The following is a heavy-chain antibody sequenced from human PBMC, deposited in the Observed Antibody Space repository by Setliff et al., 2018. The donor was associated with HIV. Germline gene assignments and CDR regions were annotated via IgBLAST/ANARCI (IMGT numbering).Heavy chain of an antibody. CDR3: ARSAKSGAWTYYDFWSGYSYYYMDV. J-gene: IGHJ6*03. Sequence: SVKVSCKASGGTFSSYSISWVRQAPGQGLEWMGGIIPIFGTANYAQKFQGRVTITADESTSTAYMELSSLRSEDTAVYYCARSAKSGAWTYYDFWSGYSYYYMDVWGKGNTVTVSS. D-gene: IGHD3-3*01. V-gene: IGHV1-69*13. CDR1: GGTFSSYS. CDR2: IIPIFGTA.